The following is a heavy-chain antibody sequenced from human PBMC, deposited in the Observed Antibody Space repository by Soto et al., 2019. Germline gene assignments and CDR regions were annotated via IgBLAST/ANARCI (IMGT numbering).Heavy chain of an antibody. V-gene: IGHV1-69*01. J-gene: IGHJ6*02. CDR2: IIPMFGKA. CDR3: ARGYRDGYFYAMDG. D-gene: IGHD2-2*02. CDR1: GGTFSSYA. Sequence: QVLLVQSGAEVKKSGSSVKVSCKASGGTFSSYAINWVRQAPGQGLEWMGGIIPMFGKANYAENFQGRVTTSADESTITAYMELRSLPYDDAAVYYCARGYRDGYFYAMDGWGQGTTVTVSS.